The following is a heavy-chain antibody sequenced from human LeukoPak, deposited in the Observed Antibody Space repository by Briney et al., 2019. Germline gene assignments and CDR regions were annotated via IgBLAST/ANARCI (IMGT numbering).Heavy chain of an antibody. CDR2: ITGRGTST. Sequence: GGSLRLSCAASGFSFSTYVMTWVRQPPGKGLEWVSSITGRGTSTYYADSVKGRFTISRDNSKSTVYLQMDGLRVEDTAVYYCARDKVVVAGFDYWGQGTLVAVSA. J-gene: IGHJ4*02. D-gene: IGHD2-15*01. CDR3: ARDKVVVAGFDY. CDR1: GFSFSTYV. V-gene: IGHV3-23*01.